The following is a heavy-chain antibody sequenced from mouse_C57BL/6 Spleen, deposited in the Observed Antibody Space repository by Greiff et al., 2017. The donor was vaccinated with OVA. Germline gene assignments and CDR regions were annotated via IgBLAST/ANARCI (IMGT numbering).Heavy chain of an antibody. J-gene: IGHJ4*01. Sequence: QVQLKESGPGLVQPSQSLSITCTVSGFSLTSYGVHWVRQSPGKGLEWLGVIWRGGSTDYNAAFMSRLSITKDNSKSQVFFKMNSLQADDTAIYYCAKNTGGGYPTPYAMDYWGQGTSVTVSS. CDR2: IWRGGST. CDR1: GFSLTSYG. V-gene: IGHV2-5*01. CDR3: AKNTGGGYPTPYAMDY. D-gene: IGHD2-2*01.